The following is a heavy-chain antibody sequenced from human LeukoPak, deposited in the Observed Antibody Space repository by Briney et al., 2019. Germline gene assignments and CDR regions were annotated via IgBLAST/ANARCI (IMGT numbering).Heavy chain of an antibody. CDR1: GYTFTSYG. CDR3: ARDEWDYYDSSGYLSWDY. J-gene: IGHJ4*02. Sequence: ASVKVSCKASGYTFTSYGISWVRQAPGQGLEWMGWISAYNGNTNYAQKLQGSVTMTTDTSTSTAYMELRSLRSDDTAVYYCARDEWDYYDSSGYLSWDYWGQGTLVTVSS. D-gene: IGHD3-22*01. CDR2: ISAYNGNT. V-gene: IGHV1-18*01.